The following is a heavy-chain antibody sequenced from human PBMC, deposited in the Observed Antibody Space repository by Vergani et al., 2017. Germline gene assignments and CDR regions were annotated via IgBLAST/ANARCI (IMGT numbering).Heavy chain of an antibody. Sequence: QVQLQQWGAGLLKPSETLSLTCAVYGGSFSGYYWSWIRQPPGKGLEWIGEINHSGSTNYNPSLKSRATISVDTSKNQFSLKLSSVTAADTAVYYCASQYDFWSPLDAFDIWGQGTMVTVSS. V-gene: IGHV4-34*01. J-gene: IGHJ3*02. CDR1: GGSFSGYY. CDR2: INHSGST. D-gene: IGHD3-3*01. CDR3: ASQYDFWSPLDAFDI.